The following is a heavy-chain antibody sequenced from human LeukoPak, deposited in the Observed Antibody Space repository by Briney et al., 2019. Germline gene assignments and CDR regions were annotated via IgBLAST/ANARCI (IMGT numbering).Heavy chain of an antibody. CDR3: ARGGAVERYCSSTSCYWVDAFDI. CDR1: GYSFTSYW. V-gene: IGHV5-10-1*01. Sequence: GESLKISCKGSGYSFTSYWISWVRQMPGEGLEWMGRIDPSDSYNNYRPSFQGHVTISADKSISTAYLQWSSLKASDTAMYYCARGGAVERYCSSTSCYWVDAFDIWGQGTMVTVSS. J-gene: IGHJ3*02. D-gene: IGHD2-2*01. CDR2: IDPSDSYN.